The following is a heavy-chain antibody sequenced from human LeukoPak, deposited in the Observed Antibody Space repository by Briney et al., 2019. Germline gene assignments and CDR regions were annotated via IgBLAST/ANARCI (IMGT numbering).Heavy chain of an antibody. Sequence: GSLSLSCEVSGLTFSRHAMNWVRQAPGKGLEWVSYISSSGGTKYYTDSVKGRFTISRDNAKNSLYLQMNSLRDEDTALYYCALYFYDSSGYPSFDYWDQGTVVTVSS. J-gene: IGHJ4*02. CDR1: GLTFSRHA. V-gene: IGHV3-48*02. D-gene: IGHD3-22*01. CDR2: ISSSGGTK. CDR3: ALYFYDSSGYPSFDY.